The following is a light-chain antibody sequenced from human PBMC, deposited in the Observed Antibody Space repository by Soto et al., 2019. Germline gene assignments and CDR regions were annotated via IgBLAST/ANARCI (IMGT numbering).Light chain of an antibody. J-gene: IGKJ4*01. CDR1: QSVSTN. CDR2: GAS. CDR3: QQYINWPPLT. V-gene: IGKV3-15*01. Sequence: EIVLTQSPATLSVSPGERATLSCRASQSVSTNLVWYQQKPGQAPRLLIFGASTRAANIPARFSGNGSGTEFTLTLSSLQSEDFAVYYCQQYINWPPLTFGGGTKVEIK.